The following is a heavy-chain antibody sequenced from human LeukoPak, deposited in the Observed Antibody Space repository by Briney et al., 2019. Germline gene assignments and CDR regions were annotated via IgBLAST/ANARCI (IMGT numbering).Heavy chain of an antibody. CDR3: ARTGGIDSDKRVDP. CDR2: LNSDGSSS. J-gene: IGHJ5*02. D-gene: IGHD3-9*01. V-gene: IGHV3-74*01. Sequence: GGSLRLSCAASGVTFNNYWMHWVRQAPGKGLVWVSRLNSDGSSSAFADSMKGRFTISRDNAKNTLYLQMNSLRAEDTAVYYCARTGGIDSDKRVDPWGQGTLVTVSS. CDR1: GVTFNNYW.